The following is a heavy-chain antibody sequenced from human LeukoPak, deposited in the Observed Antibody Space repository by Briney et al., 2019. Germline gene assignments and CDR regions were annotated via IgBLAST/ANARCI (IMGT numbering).Heavy chain of an antibody. V-gene: IGHV3-30*02. CDR1: GFTFSSYT. Sequence: GGSLRLSCAASGFTFSSYTMHWVRQAPGKGLEWVAYIRYDGRNKYSADSVKGRFTIYRDSSKSTLYLQMNSLRPEDTAVYYCAKGGSNNWSFDNWGQGTLVTVSS. CDR3: AKGGSNNWSFDN. CDR2: IRYDGRNK. D-gene: IGHD1-1*01. J-gene: IGHJ4*02.